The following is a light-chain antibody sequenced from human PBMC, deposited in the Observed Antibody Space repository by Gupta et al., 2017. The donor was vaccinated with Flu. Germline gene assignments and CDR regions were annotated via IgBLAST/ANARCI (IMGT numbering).Light chain of an antibody. CDR2: EVS. CDR3: SSYTSSSTLEV. J-gene: IGLJ2*01. Sequence: SALTQPASVSGSPGQSITISCTGTSSDVGGYNYVSWYQQHPGEAPKLMIYEVSNRPSGVANRFSGSKSGNTASLTIAGPQAEEEADYYCSSYTSSSTLEVFGGGTKLTVL. CDR1: SSDVGGYNY. V-gene: IGLV2-14*01.